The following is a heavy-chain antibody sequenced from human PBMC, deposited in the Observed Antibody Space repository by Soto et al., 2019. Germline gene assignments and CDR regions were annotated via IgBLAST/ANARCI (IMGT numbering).Heavy chain of an antibody. CDR1: GGTFSSYA. Sequence: GASVKVSCKASGGTFSSYAIGWVRQAPGQGLEWMGGIIPIFGTANYAQKFQGRVTITADKSTSTAYMELSSLRSEDTAVYYCARDSAYYYDSSGYPRAFDIWGQGTMVTVSS. J-gene: IGHJ3*02. D-gene: IGHD3-22*01. V-gene: IGHV1-69*06. CDR2: IIPIFGTA. CDR3: ARDSAYYYDSSGYPRAFDI.